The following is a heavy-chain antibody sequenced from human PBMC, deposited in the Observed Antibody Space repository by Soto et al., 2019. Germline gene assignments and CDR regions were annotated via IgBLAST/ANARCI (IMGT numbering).Heavy chain of an antibody. Sequence: SETLSLTCTVSGGSVGGGSYFWSWVRQPPGKGLEWIGYFYYSGSTKYNPSLKSRVTILEDTSKNQFSLKLNSVTAADAAVYYCARDNGREQYYDSSGYWYYFDYWGQGTLVTVSS. CDR3: ARDNGREQYYDSSGYWYYFDY. CDR1: GGSVGGGSYF. CDR2: FYYSGST. V-gene: IGHV4-61*01. D-gene: IGHD3-22*01. J-gene: IGHJ4*02.